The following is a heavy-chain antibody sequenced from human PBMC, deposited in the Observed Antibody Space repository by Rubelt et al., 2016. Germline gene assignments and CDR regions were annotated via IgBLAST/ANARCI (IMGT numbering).Heavy chain of an antibody. CDR1: GFTFSFYA. V-gene: IGHV3-23*04. CDR3: VFDF. Sequence: EVQLVESGGGLVQPGGSLRLSCAASGFTFSFYAMSWVRQAPGKGLELVSALSGSGGSTYYADPVKGRFSISRENSRNTLYLQMNSLRAEDTALYYCVFDFWGQGTRVTVSS. J-gene: IGHJ4*02. CDR2: LSGSGGST.